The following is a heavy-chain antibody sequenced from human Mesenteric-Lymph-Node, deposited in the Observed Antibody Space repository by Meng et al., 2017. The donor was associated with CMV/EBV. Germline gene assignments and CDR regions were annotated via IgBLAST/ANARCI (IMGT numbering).Heavy chain of an antibody. D-gene: IGHD6-19*01. CDR3: ARGSGWLFSAPPGS. CDR2: IYYSGST. Sequence: SETLSLTCTVPGGSISSSSYYWGWIRQPPGKGLEWIGSIYYSGSTYYNPSLKSRVTISVDTSKNQFSLKLSSVTAADTAVYYCARGSGWLFSAPPGSWGQGTLVTVSS. CDR1: GGSISSSSYY. V-gene: IGHV4-39*07. J-gene: IGHJ4*02.